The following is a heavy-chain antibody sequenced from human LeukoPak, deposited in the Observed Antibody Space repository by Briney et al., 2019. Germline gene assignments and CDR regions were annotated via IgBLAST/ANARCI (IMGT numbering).Heavy chain of an antibody. D-gene: IGHD3-10*01. CDR1: EFSFSNYS. J-gene: IGHJ4*02. CDR2: ISGSSSSM. V-gene: IGHV3-21*06. Sequence: MTGGSLRLSCAASEFSFSNYSINWVRQAPGKGLEWVSSISGSSSSMDYADSVKGRFTVSRGNARNSVSLQMKSLRADDSAVYYCARDVALRSLDYWGRGTLVTVSS. CDR3: ARDVALRSLDY.